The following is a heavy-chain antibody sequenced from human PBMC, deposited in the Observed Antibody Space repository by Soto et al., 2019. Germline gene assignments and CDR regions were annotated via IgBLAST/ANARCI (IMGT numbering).Heavy chain of an antibody. J-gene: IGHJ6*02. Sequence: PXESLKISFKGSGYTCLTYWVGWVRQIHGQGLEWMGIINPSDSDTRYSPSFQGQVTISADKSISTAYLQWSSLKASDTAIYYCARLTRARGLNSFYAMDVWGQGATVTVSS. CDR1: GYTCLTYW. CDR3: ARLTRARGLNSFYAMDV. CDR2: INPSDSDT. D-gene: IGHD3-10*01. V-gene: IGHV5-51*01.